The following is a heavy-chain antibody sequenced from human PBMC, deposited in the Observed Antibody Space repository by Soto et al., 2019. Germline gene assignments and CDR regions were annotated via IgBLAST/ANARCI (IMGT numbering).Heavy chain of an antibody. J-gene: IGHJ6*01. D-gene: IGHD6-6*01. CDR3: ARNESSNIYGMDV. V-gene: IGHV3-21*01. CDR2: ISSSSFSI. CDR1: GFTFSSYS. Sequence: GGSLRLSCAASGFTFSSYSMNWVRQAPGRGLEWVSSISSSSFSINYADSVKGRFSISRDNAQNSLHLQMNNLRAEDTAVYYFARNESSNIYGMDVWGQGTTVPVSS.